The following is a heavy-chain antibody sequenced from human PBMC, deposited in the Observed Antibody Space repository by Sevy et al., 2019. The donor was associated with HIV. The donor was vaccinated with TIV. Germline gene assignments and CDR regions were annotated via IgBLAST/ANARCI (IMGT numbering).Heavy chain of an antibody. CDR2: IRSKAYGGTT. D-gene: IGHD3-22*01. Sequence: GGSLRLSCTASGFTFGDYAMSWFHQAPGKGLEWVGFIRSKAYGGTTEYAASVKGRFTISRDDSKSIAYLQMNSLKTEDTAVYYCTRSGGGYNLRAGGHYWGQGTLVTVSS. CDR1: GFTFGDYA. CDR3: TRSGGGYNLRAGGHY. V-gene: IGHV3-49*03. J-gene: IGHJ4*02.